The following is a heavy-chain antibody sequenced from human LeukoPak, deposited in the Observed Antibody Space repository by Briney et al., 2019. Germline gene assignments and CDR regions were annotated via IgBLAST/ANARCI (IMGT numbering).Heavy chain of an antibody. Sequence: SETLSLTCAVSGGSISSENWWSWVRQPPGKGLEWVGEIHQSGSTNYNPSLKSRVTITVDKSKSQFSLKLGSVTAADTAVYYCARRNYYDSTGYYNNWGRGTLVTVSS. D-gene: IGHD3-22*01. CDR3: ARRNYYDSTGYYNN. J-gene: IGHJ4*02. V-gene: IGHV4-4*02. CDR2: IHQSGST. CDR1: GGSISSENW.